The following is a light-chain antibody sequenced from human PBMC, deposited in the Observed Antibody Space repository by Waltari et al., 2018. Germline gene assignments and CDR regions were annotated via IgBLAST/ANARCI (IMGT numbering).Light chain of an antibody. J-gene: IGKJ4*01. CDR1: QCVSTY. Sequence: EIVLPQSPAPLSVSPGESATPSCRASQCVSTYLAWYQQKSGQAPRLPIYEASNRATCIPARFSGGGSGTDFTLTISSLEPEEFAGYYCQPRSAWLLTCGGGTKVGIK. CDR2: EAS. V-gene: IGKV3-11*01. CDR3: QPRSAWLLT.